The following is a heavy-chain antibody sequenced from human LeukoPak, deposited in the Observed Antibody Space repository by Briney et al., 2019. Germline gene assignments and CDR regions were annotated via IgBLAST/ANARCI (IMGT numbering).Heavy chain of an antibody. CDR1: GFTFSDYY. D-gene: IGHD3-22*01. CDR3: ARDGLYYDSSGYAPTNGGIDY. Sequence: PGGSLRLSCAASGFTFSDYYMSWVRQAPGKGLEWVSYISSSSSYTNYADSVKGRFTISRDNAKNSLYLQMNSLRAEATAVYYCARDGLYYDSSGYAPTNGGIDYWGQGTLVTVSS. CDR2: ISSSSSYT. V-gene: IGHV3-11*05. J-gene: IGHJ4*02.